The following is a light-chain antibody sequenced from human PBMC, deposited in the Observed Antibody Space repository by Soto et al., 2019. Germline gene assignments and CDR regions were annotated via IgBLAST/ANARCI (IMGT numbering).Light chain of an antibody. J-gene: IGKJ4*01. CDR3: QQLNSYPF. V-gene: IGKV1-9*01. CDR2: AAS. Sequence: DLQLTQSPSFLSASVGDRVTITCRASQDITNYLAWYQLKPGRAPKLLIYAASTLQSGVPSRFSGSGSGTEFTLTISSLQPEDFASYYCQQLNSYPFFGGGTKVEIK. CDR1: QDITNY.